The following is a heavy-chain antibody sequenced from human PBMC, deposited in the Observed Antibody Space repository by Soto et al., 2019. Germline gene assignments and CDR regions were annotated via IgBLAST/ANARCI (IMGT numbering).Heavy chain of an antibody. J-gene: IGHJ4*02. CDR3: ARDPWGGSSSWIDY. CDR1: VFTFSRYA. D-gene: IGHD6-13*01. V-gene: IGHV3-30-3*01. CDR2: ISYDGSNK. Sequence: WWSLRLSCSASVFTFSRYAMHWFRQAPGKGLEWVAVISYDGSNKYYADSVKGRFTISRDNSKNTLYLQMNSLRAEDTAVYYYARDPWGGSSSWIDYWGQGTLVTVSS.